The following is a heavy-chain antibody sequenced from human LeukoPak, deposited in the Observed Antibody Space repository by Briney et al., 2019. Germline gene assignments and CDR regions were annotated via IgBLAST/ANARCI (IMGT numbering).Heavy chain of an antibody. Sequence: PGGSLRLSCAASGFTFSSYAMHWVRQAPGKGLEWVAVISYDGSNKYYADSVKGRFTISRDNSKNTLYLQMNSLRAEDTAVYYCAEGEYFDYWGQGTLVTVSS. CDR1: GFTFSSYA. J-gene: IGHJ4*02. CDR3: AEGEYFDY. CDR2: ISYDGSNK. D-gene: IGHD3-16*01. V-gene: IGHV3-30-3*01.